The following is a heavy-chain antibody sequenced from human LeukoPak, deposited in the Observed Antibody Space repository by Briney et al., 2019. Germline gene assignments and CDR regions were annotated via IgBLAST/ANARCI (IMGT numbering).Heavy chain of an antibody. D-gene: IGHD3-10*01. CDR3: AREGLGLA. CDR1: GGSISSGSYY. Sequence: SETLSLTCTVPGGSISSGSYYWSWIRQPAGKGLEWIGRIYTSGSTNYNPSLKSRVTISVDTSKNQFSLKLSSVTAADTAVYYCAREGLGLAWGQGTMVTVSS. V-gene: IGHV4-61*02. J-gene: IGHJ3*01. CDR2: IYTSGST.